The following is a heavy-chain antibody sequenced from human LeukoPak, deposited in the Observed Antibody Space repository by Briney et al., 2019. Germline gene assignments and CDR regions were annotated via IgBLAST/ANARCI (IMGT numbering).Heavy chain of an antibody. CDR1: GFTFSSYT. J-gene: IGHJ4*02. D-gene: IGHD1-1*01. CDR2: ISVSGGST. Sequence: PGGSLRLSCAASGFTFSSYTMSWVRQAPGKGLEWVSAISVSGGSTYYADSVKGRFTISRDNSHNTVFLQMNSLRVEDTAVYYCAKVDYWSPENYFDSWGQGTLVTVSS. V-gene: IGHV3-23*01. CDR3: AKVDYWSPENYFDS.